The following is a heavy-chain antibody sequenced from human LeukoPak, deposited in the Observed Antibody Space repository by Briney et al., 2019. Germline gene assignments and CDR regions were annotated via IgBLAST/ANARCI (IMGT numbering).Heavy chain of an antibody. CDR3: AREGMVATIRSQYYYYAMDV. CDR1: GGSISSYY. J-gene: IGHJ6*04. CDR2: FFYSGST. V-gene: IGHV4-59*01. D-gene: IGHD5-12*01. Sequence: SETLSLTCTVSGGSISSYYWSWIRQPPGKGLEWIGFFFYSGSTNYNPSLNSRVTISVDTSKNQFSLKLNSVTAADTAVYYCAREGMVATIRSQYYYYAMDVWGKGTTVTVSS.